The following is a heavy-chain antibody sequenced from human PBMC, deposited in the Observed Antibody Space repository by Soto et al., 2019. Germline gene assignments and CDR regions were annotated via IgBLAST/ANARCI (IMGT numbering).Heavy chain of an antibody. CDR3: ARRGGYNFYGLDV. Sequence: PGESLKISCKGSGYSFTSYWIAWVRQMPGKGLEWMGIIYPGDSDSRYSPSFQGQVTISADKSINTAYLQWSSLKASDTAMYYCARRGGYNFYGLDVWGQGTTVTVSS. CDR1: GYSFTSYW. V-gene: IGHV5-51*01. CDR2: IYPGDSDS. J-gene: IGHJ6*02. D-gene: IGHD3-10*01.